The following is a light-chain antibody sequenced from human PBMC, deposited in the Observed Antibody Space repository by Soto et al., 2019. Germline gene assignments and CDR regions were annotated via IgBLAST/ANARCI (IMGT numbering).Light chain of an antibody. Sequence: DIQMTQSPSTLSASVGDRATITCRASQSISSWLAWYQQKPGKAPKLLIYDASSLESGVPSRFSGSGSGTEFTLTISSLQPDDFATYYCQQYNSYLITFGGGTKVDIK. J-gene: IGKJ4*01. CDR2: DAS. CDR1: QSISSW. V-gene: IGKV1-5*01. CDR3: QQYNSYLIT.